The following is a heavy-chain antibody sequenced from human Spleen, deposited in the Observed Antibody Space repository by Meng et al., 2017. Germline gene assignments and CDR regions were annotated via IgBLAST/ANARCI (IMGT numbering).Heavy chain of an antibody. J-gene: IGHJ4*02. V-gene: IGHV3-74*01. D-gene: IGHD1-26*01. CDR2: INTDGSST. Sequence: GGSLRLSCAASGFTFSSYWMHWVRQAPGKGLVWVSRINTDGSSTSYADSVKGRFTISRDNAKNTLYLQMNSLRAEDTAVYYCAREDAKIVGANYWGQGTLVTVSS. CDR1: GFTFSSYW. CDR3: AREDAKIVGANY.